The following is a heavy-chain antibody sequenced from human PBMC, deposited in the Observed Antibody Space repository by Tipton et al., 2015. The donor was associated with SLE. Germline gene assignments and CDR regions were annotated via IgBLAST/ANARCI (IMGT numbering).Heavy chain of an antibody. Sequence: TLSLTCGVSGGSVSSGGYSWNWIRQPPGKGLEWIGYVSHTGTAYYNPSLKNRVTISLDRPKSQFSLKPSSVTAADTAVYYCAQAHLWGSYRYASDSWGQGTMVTVSS. D-gene: IGHD3-16*02. J-gene: IGHJ3*02. V-gene: IGHV4-30-2*01. CDR1: GGSVSSGGYS. CDR3: AQAHLWGSYRYASDS. CDR2: VSHTGTA.